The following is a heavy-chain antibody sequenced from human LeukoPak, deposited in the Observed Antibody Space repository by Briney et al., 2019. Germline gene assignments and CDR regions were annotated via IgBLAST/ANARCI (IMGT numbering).Heavy chain of an antibody. D-gene: IGHD1-1*01. CDR3: AIDRERQVFVLDY. CDR1: GFTFSSYA. V-gene: IGHV3-23*01. Sequence: PGGSLRLSCAASGFTFSSYAMSWVRQAPGKGLEWVSAISGSGGSTYYADSVEGRFTISRDNSKNTLYLQMNSLRAEDTAVYYCAIDRERQVFVLDYWGQGTLVTVSS. CDR2: ISGSGGST. J-gene: IGHJ4*02.